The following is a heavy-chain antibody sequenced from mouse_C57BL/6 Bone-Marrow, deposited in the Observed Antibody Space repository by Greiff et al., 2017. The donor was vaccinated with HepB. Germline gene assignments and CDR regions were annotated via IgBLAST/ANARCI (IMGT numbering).Heavy chain of an antibody. J-gene: IGHJ4*01. CDR3: TTCRATYAMDY. Sequence: VQLKQSGAELVRPGASVKLSCTASGFNIKDDYMHWVKQRPEQGLEWIGWIDPENGDTEYASKFQGKATITADTSSNTAYLQLSSLTSEDTAVYYCTTCRATYAMDYWGQGTSVTVSS. CDR1: GFNIKDDY. D-gene: IGHD3-1*01. V-gene: IGHV14-4*01. CDR2: IDPENGDT.